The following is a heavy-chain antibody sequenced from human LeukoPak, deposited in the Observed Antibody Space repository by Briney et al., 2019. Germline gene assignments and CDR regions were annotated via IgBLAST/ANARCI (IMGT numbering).Heavy chain of an antibody. J-gene: IGHJ4*02. D-gene: IGHD3-9*01. Sequence: GESLKISCKGSGYSFTNYWIGWVRQMPGKGLEWMGIIYPGDSDTRYSPSFQGQVTVSADKSITTAYPQWSNLTASDTAMYYCAREGASFEFDYWGQGTLVAVSS. CDR3: AREGASFEFDY. V-gene: IGHV5-51*01. CDR2: IYPGDSDT. CDR1: GYSFTNYW.